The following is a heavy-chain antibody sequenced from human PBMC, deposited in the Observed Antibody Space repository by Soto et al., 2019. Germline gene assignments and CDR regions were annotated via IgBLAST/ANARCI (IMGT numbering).Heavy chain of an antibody. V-gene: IGHV3-21*01. CDR1: GFTFSSYS. Sequence: PGGSLRLSCAASGFTFSSYSMNWVRQAPGKGLEWVSSISSSSSYIYYADSVKGRFTISRDNAKNSLYLQMNSLRAEDTAVYYFARLGGYVWGSYRKGYFDYWGQGTLVTVSS. J-gene: IGHJ4*02. CDR3: ARLGGYVWGSYRKGYFDY. CDR2: ISSSSSYI. D-gene: IGHD3-16*02.